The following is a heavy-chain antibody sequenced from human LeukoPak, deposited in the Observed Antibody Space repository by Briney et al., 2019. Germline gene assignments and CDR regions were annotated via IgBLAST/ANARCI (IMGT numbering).Heavy chain of an antibody. CDR3: AREDDWNYEDS. CDR1: GFTFSNYW. CDR2: MDQDGSEK. J-gene: IGHJ4*02. V-gene: IGHV3-7*01. Sequence: GGSLRLSCAASGFTFSNYWMSWVRQAPGKGLEWVANMDQDGSEKYYVNSVKGRFTISRDNAKNSLYLQMNSLRAEDTAIYYCAREDDWNYEDSWGQGTLVTVSS. D-gene: IGHD1-7*01.